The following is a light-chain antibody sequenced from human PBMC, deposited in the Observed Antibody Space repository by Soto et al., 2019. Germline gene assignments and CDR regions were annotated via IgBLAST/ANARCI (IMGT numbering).Light chain of an antibody. CDR2: GSR. V-gene: IGLV1-40*01. Sequence: SVLTYPPPMSRAPGQRVTISCTGSSYNIGAGYHVHWYQQLPGTAPRLLIYGSRTRPSGVPDRFSGSKSDTSASLSITGLQAEDEADYYCQSYNSSWSGFVFGTGTKGTVL. J-gene: IGLJ1*01. CDR1: SYNIGAGYH. CDR3: QSYNSSWSGFV.